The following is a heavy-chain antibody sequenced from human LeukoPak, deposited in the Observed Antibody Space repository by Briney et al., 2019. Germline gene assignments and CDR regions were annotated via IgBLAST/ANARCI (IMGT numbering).Heavy chain of an antibody. V-gene: IGHV4-39*01. Sequence: SETLSLTCTVSGGSISSSSYYWGWIRQPPGKGLEWIGSIYYSGSTYYNPSLKSRVTISVDTPKNQFSLKLSSVTAADTAVYYCASRGVGATSHFDYWGQGTLVTVSS. CDR3: ASRGVGATSHFDY. CDR1: GGSISSSSYY. D-gene: IGHD1-26*01. CDR2: IYYSGST. J-gene: IGHJ4*02.